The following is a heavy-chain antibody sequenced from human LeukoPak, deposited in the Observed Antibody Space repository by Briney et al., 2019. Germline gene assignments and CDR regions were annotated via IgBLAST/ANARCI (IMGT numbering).Heavy chain of an antibody. CDR1: GGTFSSYA. V-gene: IGHV1-69*05. CDR2: IIPIFGTA. CDR3: ARDSRRIAALYYYYYYMDV. D-gene: IGHD6-6*01. Sequence: GSSVKVSCKASGGTFSSYAISWVRQAPGQGLEWVGGIIPIFGTANYAQKFQGRVTITTDESTSTAYMELSSLRSEDTAVYYCARDSRRIAALYYYYYYMDVWGKGTTVTVSS. J-gene: IGHJ6*03.